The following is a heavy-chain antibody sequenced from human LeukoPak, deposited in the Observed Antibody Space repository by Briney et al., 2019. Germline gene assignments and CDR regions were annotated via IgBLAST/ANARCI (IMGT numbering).Heavy chain of an antibody. J-gene: IGHJ4*02. CDR1: GGSMSGTNYY. D-gene: IGHD3-22*01. Sequence: PSETLSLTCTVSGGSMSGTNYYWAWIRQPPGKGLEWIGSMYYSGTTYYNPSLKSRVTVSVDTSKIQFSLRLNSVTAADTAIYYCARTAPYYYDSSSYTSYWGQGSLVTVSS. V-gene: IGHV4-39*01. CDR2: MYYSGTT. CDR3: ARTAPYYYDSSSYTSY.